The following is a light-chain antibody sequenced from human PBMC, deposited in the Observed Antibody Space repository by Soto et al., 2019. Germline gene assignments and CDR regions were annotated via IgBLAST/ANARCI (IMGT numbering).Light chain of an antibody. V-gene: IGKV1-27*01. CDR2: HAS. CDR3: QKYKSAPWT. Sequence: DIERTKYPSSLSATVGDRVTITCRASQGISKYLAWYQQKPGKVPRLLIYHASTLQSGVPSRFSGSGSGTDFILTISRLQPEDVATYYGQKYKSAPWTFGQGTKVEIK. J-gene: IGKJ1*01. CDR1: QGISKY.